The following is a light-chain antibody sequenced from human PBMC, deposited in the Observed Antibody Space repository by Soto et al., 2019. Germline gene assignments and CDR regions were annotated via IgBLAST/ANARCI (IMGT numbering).Light chain of an antibody. V-gene: IGKV3D-15*01. CDR1: QSVNSN. Sequence: ELVMTQSPATLSVSPGERASLSCRASQSVNSNYLAWYQQKPGQAPRLLIYGISSRATGIPDRFSGNGSGTEFTLTISSLQPEDFAVYYCQQYSKWPITFGQGTRLEIK. CDR3: QQYSKWPIT. J-gene: IGKJ5*01. CDR2: GIS.